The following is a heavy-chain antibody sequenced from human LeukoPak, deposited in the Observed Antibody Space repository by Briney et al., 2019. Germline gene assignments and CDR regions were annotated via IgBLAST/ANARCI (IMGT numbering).Heavy chain of an antibody. CDR2: ISGSGGTT. Sequence: GGSLRLSCAASGSTFNNYAMNWVRQAPGKGLEWVSVISGSGGTTYYADSVKGRFTISRDSSKNTLYLQMNSLRAEDTAVYYCAKVSGGGLYYDGMDVWGQGTTVTVSS. CDR1: GSTFNNYA. CDR3: AKVSGGGLYYDGMDV. J-gene: IGHJ6*02. V-gene: IGHV3-23*01. D-gene: IGHD1-14*01.